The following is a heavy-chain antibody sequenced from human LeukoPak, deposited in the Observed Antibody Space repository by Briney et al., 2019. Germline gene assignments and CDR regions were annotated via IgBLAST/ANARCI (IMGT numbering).Heavy chain of an antibody. Sequence: QPGGSLRLSCAASGFTFSSYAISWVRQAPGKGLEWVSGISGSGGSTYYADSGKGRFTISRDNSENTLFLQMNSLRADDTAVYYCAKSHSSGYYVFDYWGQGTLVTVSS. CDR1: GFTFSSYA. J-gene: IGHJ4*02. V-gene: IGHV3-23*01. CDR2: ISGSGGST. CDR3: AKSHSSGYYVFDY. D-gene: IGHD3-22*01.